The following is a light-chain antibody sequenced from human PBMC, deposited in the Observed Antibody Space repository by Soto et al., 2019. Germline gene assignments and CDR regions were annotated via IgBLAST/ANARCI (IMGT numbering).Light chain of an antibody. CDR2: AAS. Sequence: DIQMTQSPSSLSASVGDRVNITCRASQSINDYLNWYQQKPGTAPRLLIYAASNLQNGVPSRFSGSGAGTDFTLTINSLQPEDFATYYCQQSYSTLWTFGPGTRVEIK. CDR3: QQSYSTLWT. CDR1: QSINDY. J-gene: IGKJ1*01. V-gene: IGKV1-39*01.